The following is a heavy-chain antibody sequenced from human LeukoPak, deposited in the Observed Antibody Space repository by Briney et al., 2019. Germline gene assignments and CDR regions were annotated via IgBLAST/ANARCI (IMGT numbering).Heavy chain of an antibody. CDR3: ARILDSAWGELGY. Sequence: PGGSLRLSCAASGFTFSSYGMSWVRQAPGKGLAWVSSISSDSIYIYCADSVKGRFTISRDNAKNSLYLQMNSLRAEDTAVYYCARILDSAWGELGYWGQGTLVTVSS. V-gene: IGHV3-21*01. CDR1: GFTFSSYG. D-gene: IGHD6-19*01. CDR2: ISSDSIYI. J-gene: IGHJ4*02.